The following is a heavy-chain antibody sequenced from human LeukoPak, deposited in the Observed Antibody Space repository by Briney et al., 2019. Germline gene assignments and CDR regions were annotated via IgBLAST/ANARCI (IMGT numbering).Heavy chain of an antibody. D-gene: IGHD5-12*01. Sequence: KSSETLSLTCIVSGDSITNHYWSLIRRPPGKGLEWVSKITSSSSTAFYADSVKGRFTISRDNAKNSLYLQMNSLRAEDTAVYYCARDNVVTTIDDYYYYMDVWGKGTTVTVSS. J-gene: IGHJ6*03. CDR2: ITSSSSTA. CDR3: ARDNVVTTIDDYYYYMDV. V-gene: IGHV3-11*04. CDR1: GDSITNHY.